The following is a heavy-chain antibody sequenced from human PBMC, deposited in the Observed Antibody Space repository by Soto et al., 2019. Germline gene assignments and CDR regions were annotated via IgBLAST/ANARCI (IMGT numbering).Heavy chain of an antibody. CDR2: IYYSGST. V-gene: IGHV4-59*01. Sequence: TSETLSLTCTVSNGSISGYYWTWIRQPPGKGLEWNGYIYYSGSTNYNPSLKSRVTMSVDTSKNQFSLRLSSVTAADTAVYYCAGDVRNFYDTSGPPGWFDPWGQGTLVTVSS. CDR1: NGSISGYY. CDR3: AGDVRNFYDTSGPPGWFDP. D-gene: IGHD3-22*01. J-gene: IGHJ5*02.